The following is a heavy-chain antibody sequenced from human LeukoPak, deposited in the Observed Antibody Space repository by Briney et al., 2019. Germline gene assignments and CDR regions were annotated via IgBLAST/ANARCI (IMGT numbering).Heavy chain of an antibody. Sequence: GGSLRLSCAASGFTFDDYGMNWVRQAPGKGLEWVSYISSSGSTIYYADSVKGRFTISRDNAKNSLYLQMNSLRAEDTAVYYCARDTRYFDWLLSDYWGQGTLVTVSS. CDR2: ISSSGSTI. CDR3: ARDTRYFDWLLSDY. V-gene: IGHV3-48*03. CDR1: GFTFDDYG. J-gene: IGHJ4*02. D-gene: IGHD3-9*01.